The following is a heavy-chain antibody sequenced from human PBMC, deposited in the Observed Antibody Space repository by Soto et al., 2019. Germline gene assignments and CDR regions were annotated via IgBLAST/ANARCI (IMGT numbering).Heavy chain of an antibody. J-gene: IGHJ5*02. D-gene: IGHD6-13*01. Sequence: QVTLKESGPVLVKPTETLTLTCTVSGFSLSNARMGVSWLRQPPGKALEWLAHIFSNDEKSYSTSLKSRLTISKDTSKSQVVLTMTNMDPVDTATYYCALILGYSRNWFDPWGQGTLVTVSS. CDR1: GFSLSNARMG. V-gene: IGHV2-26*01. CDR2: IFSNDEK. CDR3: ALILGYSRNWFDP.